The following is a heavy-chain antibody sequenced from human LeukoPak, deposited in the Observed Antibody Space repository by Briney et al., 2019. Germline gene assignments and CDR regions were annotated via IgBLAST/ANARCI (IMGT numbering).Heavy chain of an antibody. J-gene: IGHJ4*02. CDR3: AKDLGGSATTV. CDR2: ISWSGDRM. Sequence: PGGSLRLSCAASGFTFVDHVMHWVRQAPGKGLEWVSSISWSGDRMGYADAVKGRFTISRDNAKNSLFLQMNSLRVEDTALYYCAKDLGGSATTVWGQGTLVTVSS. D-gene: IGHD2-2*01. CDR1: GFTFVDHV. V-gene: IGHV3-9*01.